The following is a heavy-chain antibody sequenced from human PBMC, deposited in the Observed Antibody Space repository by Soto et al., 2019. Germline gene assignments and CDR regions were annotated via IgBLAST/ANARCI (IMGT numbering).Heavy chain of an antibody. CDR3: AKFYFVDTAMGNYFDY. Sequence: GGSLRLSCAASGFTFSSYAMSWVRQAPGKGLEWVSAISGSGGSTYYADSVKGRFTISRDNSKNTLYLQMNSLRAEDTAVYYCAKFYFVDTAMGNYFDYWGQGTLVTVSS. D-gene: IGHD5-18*01. V-gene: IGHV3-23*01. J-gene: IGHJ4*02. CDR1: GFTFSSYA. CDR2: ISGSGGST.